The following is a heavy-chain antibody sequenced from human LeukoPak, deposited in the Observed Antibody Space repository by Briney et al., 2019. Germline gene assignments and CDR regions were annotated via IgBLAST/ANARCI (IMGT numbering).Heavy chain of an antibody. J-gene: IGHJ4*02. CDR2: ISSSTSYI. CDR1: GFTFSSYS. V-gene: IGHV3-21*04. CDR3: ASRAGYTGSWSAFDY. Sequence: GGSLRLSCAASGFTFSSYSMNWVRQAPGKGLEWVSFISSSTSYISYADSVKGRLTISRDNAKNSLYLQMNSLRAEDTAVYYCASRAGYTGSWSAFDYWGQGTLVTVSS. D-gene: IGHD6-13*01.